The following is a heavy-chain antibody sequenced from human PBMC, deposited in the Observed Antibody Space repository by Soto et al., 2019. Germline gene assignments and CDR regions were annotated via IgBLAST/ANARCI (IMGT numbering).Heavy chain of an antibody. J-gene: IGHJ1*01. CDR3: ATGTAAPAH. V-gene: IGHV3-23*01. D-gene: IGHD6-13*01. CDR1: GFTFSNFD. CDR2: ISTSGGTT. Sequence: LRLSCAASGFTFSNFDMSWVRQAPGKGLEWVSGISTSGGTTYYADSVKGRFTSSRDNSKNTLYLQMTSLRAEGTAVYYCATGTAAPAHWGQGTLVTVSS.